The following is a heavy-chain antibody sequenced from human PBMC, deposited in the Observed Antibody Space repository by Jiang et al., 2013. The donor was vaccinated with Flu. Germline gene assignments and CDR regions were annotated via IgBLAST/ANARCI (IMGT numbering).Heavy chain of an antibody. J-gene: IGHJ4*02. V-gene: IGHV1-46*03. CDR1: GYTFTSYY. D-gene: IGHD1-26*01. CDR3: ARVGYNGNYEGGGFDY. CDR2: INPSGGGT. Sequence: GAEVKKPGASVKVSCKASGYTFTSYYMHWVRQAPGQGLEWMGIINPSGGGTSYAQKFQGRVTMTKDTSTSTVYMELGTLRSEDTAVYYCARVGYNGNYEGGGFDYWGQGTLVTVSS.